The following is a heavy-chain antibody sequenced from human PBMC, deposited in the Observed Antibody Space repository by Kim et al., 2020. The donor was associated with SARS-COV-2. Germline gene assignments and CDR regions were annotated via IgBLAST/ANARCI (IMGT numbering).Heavy chain of an antibody. CDR1: GGSISSHY. J-gene: IGHJ5*02. Sequence: SETLSLTCSVSGGSISSHYWSWIRRPPGEGLELLGYIYFTGSTNYNASLKSRVTISVDTSKNQFFLKVTSVTAADTAVYYCARGPSAWRFDPWGQGTLV. CDR2: IYFTGST. D-gene: IGHD6-19*01. CDR3: ARGPSAWRFDP. V-gene: IGHV4-59*11.